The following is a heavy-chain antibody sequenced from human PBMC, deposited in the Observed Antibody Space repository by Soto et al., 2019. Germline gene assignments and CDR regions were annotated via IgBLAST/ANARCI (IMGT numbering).Heavy chain of an antibody. CDR1: GGSISSSSYY. CDR2: IYYSGST. J-gene: IGHJ4*02. Sequence: PSETLSLTCTVSGGSISSSSYYWCWIRQPPGKGLDWVGSIYYSGSTYYNPSLKSRVTISVDTSKNQFSLKLSSVTAADTAVYYCATSRGQQLGPVDYWGQGTLVTVSS. V-gene: IGHV4-39*07. CDR3: ATSRGQQLGPVDY. D-gene: IGHD6-13*01.